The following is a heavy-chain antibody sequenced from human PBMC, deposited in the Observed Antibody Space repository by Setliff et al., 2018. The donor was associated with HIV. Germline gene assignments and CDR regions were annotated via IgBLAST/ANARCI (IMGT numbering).Heavy chain of an antibody. V-gene: IGHV4-38-2*01. D-gene: IGHD2-8*02. CDR1: GYSISSGYY. CDR2: INHSGST. J-gene: IGHJ6*03. Sequence: PSETLSLTCAVSGYSISSGYYWGWIRQPPGKGLEWIGEINHSGSTNYNPSLKSRVTISVDTSKNQFSLRLSSLTDADTAVYYFARTASSSWWGVHYYYHTDLWGKGTTVTVSS. CDR3: ARTASSSWWGVHYYYHTDL.